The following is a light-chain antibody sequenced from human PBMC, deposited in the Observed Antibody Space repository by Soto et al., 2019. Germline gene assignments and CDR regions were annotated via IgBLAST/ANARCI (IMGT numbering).Light chain of an antibody. Sequence: EIVLTQSPGTLSLSPGERATLSCRASQSVSSSYLAWYQQKPGQAPRLLIYGTSSRATAIPDRFSGSGSGTDFTLTISRLEPEDFAVYYCQQRSNWPPKYTFGQGTKLEIK. CDR2: GTS. CDR3: QQRSNWPPKYT. V-gene: IGKV3D-20*02. J-gene: IGKJ2*01. CDR1: QSVSSSY.